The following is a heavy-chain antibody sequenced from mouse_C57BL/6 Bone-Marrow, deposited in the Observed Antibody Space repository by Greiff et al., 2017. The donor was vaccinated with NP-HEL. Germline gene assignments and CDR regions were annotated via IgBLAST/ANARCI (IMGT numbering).Heavy chain of an antibody. CDR3: TGYDSLFAY. V-gene: IGHV6-3*01. CDR2: IRLKSDNYAT. D-gene: IGHD2-4*01. J-gene: IGHJ3*01. Sequence: EVMLVESGGGLVQPGGSMKLSCVASGFTFSNYWMNWVRQSPEKGLEWVAQIRLKSDNYATHYAESVKGRFTISRDDSKSSVYLQMNNLRAEDTGIYYCTGYDSLFAYWGQGTLVTVSA. CDR1: GFTFSNYW.